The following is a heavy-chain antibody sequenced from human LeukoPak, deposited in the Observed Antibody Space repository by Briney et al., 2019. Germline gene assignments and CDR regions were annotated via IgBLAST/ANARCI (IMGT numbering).Heavy chain of an antibody. CDR3: TTAVRDAVDY. V-gene: IGHV3-15*01. D-gene: IGHD5-24*01. Sequence: PGGSLRLSCATSGFTFTNYAMNWVRQAPGKGLEWVGRIKSKTDGGTTDYAAPVKGRFTISRDDSKNTLYLQMNSLKTEDTAVYYCTTAVRDAVDYWGQGTLVTVSS. CDR2: IKSKTDGGTT. CDR1: GFTFTNYA. J-gene: IGHJ4*02.